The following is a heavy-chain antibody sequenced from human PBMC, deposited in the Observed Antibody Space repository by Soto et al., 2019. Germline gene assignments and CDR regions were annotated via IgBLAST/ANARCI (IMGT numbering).Heavy chain of an antibody. Sequence: ETLSLTCTVPGGSISSYYWSWIRQSPEKGLEYIGYISYSGSTNYNPSLKSRVTTSLDTSKNQFSLKLSSVTAADTAIYYCASLNFDILTGYYAFALWGQGTMVTVSS. CDR2: ISYSGST. D-gene: IGHD3-9*01. V-gene: IGHV4-59*08. CDR1: GGSISSYY. J-gene: IGHJ3*01. CDR3: ASLNFDILTGYYAFAL.